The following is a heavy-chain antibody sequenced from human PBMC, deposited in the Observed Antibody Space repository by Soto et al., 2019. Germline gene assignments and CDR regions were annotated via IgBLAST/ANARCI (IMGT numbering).Heavy chain of an antibody. D-gene: IGHD1-26*01. CDR2: INHSGFT. Sequence: PSETLSLTCAVSGGSLRGHYWSWIRQSPEKGLEWIGEINHSGFTNYNPTLKSRVTISRDASKNQFSLRLSSMTAADSAVYSCARASVKLGATLFDSWGQGTLVTVSS. CDR1: GGSLRGHY. CDR3: ARASVKLGATLFDS. J-gene: IGHJ4*02. V-gene: IGHV4-34*01.